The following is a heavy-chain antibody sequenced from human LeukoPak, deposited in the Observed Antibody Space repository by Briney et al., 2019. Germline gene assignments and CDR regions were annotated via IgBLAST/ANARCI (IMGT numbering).Heavy chain of an antibody. V-gene: IGHV3-21*03. CDR2: IGISSSYV. CDR1: GFTFSSYN. J-gene: IGHJ4*02. D-gene: IGHD1-1*01. CDR3: AKVRSGSANWALRIFDN. Sequence: GGSLRLSCAASGFTFSSYNMNWVRQAPGTGLEGVSSIGISSSYVYYADSVKGRFTISRDNSNNALYVQMNSLRAEDTAVYYCAKVRSGSANWALRIFDNWGQGTLVTVSS.